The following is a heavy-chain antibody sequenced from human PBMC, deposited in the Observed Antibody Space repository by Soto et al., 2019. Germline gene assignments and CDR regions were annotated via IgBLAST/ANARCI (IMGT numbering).Heavy chain of an antibody. Sequence: SETLSLTCAVYGGSFSGYYWSWIRQPPGKGLEWIGEINHSGSTNYNPSLKSRVTISVDTSKNQFSLKLSSVTAADTAVYYCARGGGGSIFDYWGQGTLVTVSS. V-gene: IGHV4-34*01. D-gene: IGHD6-25*01. CDR3: ARGGGGSIFDY. CDR1: GGSFSGYY. J-gene: IGHJ4*02. CDR2: INHSGST.